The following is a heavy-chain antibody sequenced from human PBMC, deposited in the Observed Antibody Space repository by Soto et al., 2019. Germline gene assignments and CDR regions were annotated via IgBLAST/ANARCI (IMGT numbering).Heavy chain of an antibody. D-gene: IGHD3-9*01. V-gene: IGHV4-39*01. CDR2: IYYSGYT. CDR3: VSGTSFYDVLTGYYVDRWFDP. Sequence: PSETLSLTCSVSGDSTTSDAYYWGWIRQPPGKGLEWLGSIYYSGYTYYNPSLKSRVTISVDRSRNQFSLNLRSVTAADTAVYYCVSGTSFYDVLTGYYVDRWFDPRGQGTLVTVSS. J-gene: IGHJ5*02. CDR1: GDSTTSDAYY.